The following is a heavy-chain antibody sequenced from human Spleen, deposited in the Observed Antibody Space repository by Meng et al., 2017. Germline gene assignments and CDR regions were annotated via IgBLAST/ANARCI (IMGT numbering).Heavy chain of an antibody. V-gene: IGHV3-21*01. CDR2: IYSSSTYI. CDR3: ARDYGGNSGGY. Sequence: GESLKISCTASGFTFSGYSFSWVRQAPGKGLEWVSSIYSSSTYIYYADSVKGRFTISRDNAKNSLYLQMNSLRAEDTAVYYCARDYGGNSGGYWGQGTLVTVSS. CDR1: GFTFSGYS. D-gene: IGHD4-23*01. J-gene: IGHJ4*02.